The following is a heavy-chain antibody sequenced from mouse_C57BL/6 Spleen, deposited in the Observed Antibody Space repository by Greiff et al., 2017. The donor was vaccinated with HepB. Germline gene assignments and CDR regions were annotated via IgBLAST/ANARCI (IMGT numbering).Heavy chain of an antibody. CDR2: IDPENGDT. V-gene: IGHV14-4*01. D-gene: IGHD1-1*01. CDR1: GFNIKDDY. J-gene: IGHJ3*01. CDR3: TTHFYYGSSSSWFAY. Sequence: VQLQQSGAELVRPGASVKLSCTASGFNIKDDYMHWVKQRPEQGLEWIGWIDPENGDTEYASKFQGKATITADTSSNTAYLQLSSLTSEDTAVYYCTTHFYYGSSSSWFAYWGQGTLVTVSA.